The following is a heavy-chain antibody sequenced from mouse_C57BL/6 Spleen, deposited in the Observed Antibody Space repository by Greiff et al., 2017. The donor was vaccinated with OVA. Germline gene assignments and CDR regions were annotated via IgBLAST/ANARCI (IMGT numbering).Heavy chain of an antibody. D-gene: IGHD3-2*02. CDR2: IDPSDSET. V-gene: IGHV1-52*01. CDR3: ARPDSSGYFYAMDY. Sequence: QVQLQQPGAELVRPGSSVKLSCKASGYTFTSYWMHWVKQRPIQGLEWIGNIDPSDSETHYNQKFKDKATLTVDKSSSTAYMQLSSLTSEDSAVYYCARPDSSGYFYAMDYWGQGTSVTVSS. CDR1: GYTFTSYW. J-gene: IGHJ4*01.